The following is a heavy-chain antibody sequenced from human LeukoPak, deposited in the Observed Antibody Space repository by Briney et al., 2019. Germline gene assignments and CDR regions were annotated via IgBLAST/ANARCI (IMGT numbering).Heavy chain of an antibody. D-gene: IGHD1-1*01. Sequence: GSVYVSCTASGYTFTAYYILCVRESPRPGLGCMGWINPNSGGTNYVQKFKGRVTMTSDTSISTAYMELSRLRSDDTAVYCCARDAGTTGLDPWGEGTLVTVPS. J-gene: IGHJ5*02. CDR3: ARDAGTTGLDP. CDR1: GYTFTAYY. V-gene: IGHV1-2*02. CDR2: INPNSGGT.